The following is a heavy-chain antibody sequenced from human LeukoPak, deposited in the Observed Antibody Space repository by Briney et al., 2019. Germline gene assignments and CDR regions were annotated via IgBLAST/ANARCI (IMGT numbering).Heavy chain of an antibody. D-gene: IGHD3-3*01. CDR1: GYSISSGYY. J-gene: IGHJ6*03. CDR2: IYHSGST. V-gene: IGHV4-38-2*02. Sequence: SETLSLTCTVSGYSISSGYYWGWIRQPPGKGLEWIGSIYHSGSTYYNPSLKSRVTISVDTSKNQFSLKLSSVTAADTAVYYCAREWQTPYDFRSGYYYYYMDVWGKGTTVTVSS. CDR3: AREWQTPYDFRSGYYYYYMDV.